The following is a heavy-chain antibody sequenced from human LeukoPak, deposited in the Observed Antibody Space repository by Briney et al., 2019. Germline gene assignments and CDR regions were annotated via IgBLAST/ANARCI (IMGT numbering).Heavy chain of an antibody. J-gene: IGHJ4*02. Sequence: VASVKVSCKASGYTFTGYYMHWVRQAPGQGPEWMGWINPNNGGTTYAQKFQGRVTVTRDTSISTAYMELSSLTSDDTAVYYCARDRLMVRGVIPGFWGQGTLVTVSS. V-gene: IGHV1-2*02. CDR3: ARDRLMVRGVIPGF. CDR1: GYTFTGYY. D-gene: IGHD3-10*01. CDR2: INPNNGGT.